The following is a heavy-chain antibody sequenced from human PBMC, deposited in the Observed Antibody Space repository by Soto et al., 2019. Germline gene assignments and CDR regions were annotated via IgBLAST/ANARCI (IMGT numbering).Heavy chain of an antibody. Sequence: SETLSLTCTVSGGSVSSGSYYWSWIRQPPGKGLEWIGYIYYSGSTNYNPSLKSRVTISVDTSKNQFSLKLSSVTAADTAVYYCTKNSAYALDYWGQGTLVTVSS. CDR3: TKNSAYALDY. CDR1: GGSVSSGSYY. CDR2: IYYSGST. J-gene: IGHJ4*02. D-gene: IGHD5-12*01. V-gene: IGHV4-61*01.